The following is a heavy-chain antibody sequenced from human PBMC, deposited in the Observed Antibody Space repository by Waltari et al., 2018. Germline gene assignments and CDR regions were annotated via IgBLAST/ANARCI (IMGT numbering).Heavy chain of an antibody. CDR2: IIPIFGTA. D-gene: IGHD1-26*01. Sequence: QVLLVQSGAEVTKPGPSVKLSCEASGRTLSSDTISWVRQAPGQGLEWMGGIIPIFGTANYAQKFQGRVTITADESTSTAYMELSSLRSEDTAVYYCARDREGATSGYWGQGTLVTVSS. J-gene: IGHJ4*02. CDR1: GRTLSSDT. CDR3: ARDREGATSGY. V-gene: IGHV1-69*01.